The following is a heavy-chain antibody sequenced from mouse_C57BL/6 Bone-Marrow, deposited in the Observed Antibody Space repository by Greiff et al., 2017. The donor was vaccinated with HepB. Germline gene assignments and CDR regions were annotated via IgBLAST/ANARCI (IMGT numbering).Heavy chain of an antibody. J-gene: IGHJ2*01. D-gene: IGHD2-5*01. CDR3: ARGGNYYSNYGDY. Sequence: EVKLMESGGDLVKPGGSLKLSCAASGFTFSSYGMSWVRQTPDKRLEWVATISSGGSYTYYPDSVKGRFTISRDNAKNTLYLQMSSLKSEDTAMYYCARGGNYYSNYGDYWGQGTTLTVSS. CDR1: GFTFSSYG. CDR2: ISSGGSYT. V-gene: IGHV5-6*01.